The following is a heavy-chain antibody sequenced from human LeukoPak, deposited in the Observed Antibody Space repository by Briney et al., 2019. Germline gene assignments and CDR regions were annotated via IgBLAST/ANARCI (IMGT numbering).Heavy chain of an antibody. CDR2: KRYDGSTK. CDR3: GKEGRPPRAVGYGNSLFDAY. J-gene: IGHJ4*02. D-gene: IGHD5-18*01. Sequence: PGGSLRLSCAASGFTFSTYGMHWVRQAPGKGLEWVAFKRYDGSTKYYIDSVKGRFTVSRDNSKSTLFLQMNTLRTEDTAVYYCGKEGRPPRAVGYGNSLFDAYWGQGTLATVSS. CDR1: GFTFSTYG. V-gene: IGHV3-30*02.